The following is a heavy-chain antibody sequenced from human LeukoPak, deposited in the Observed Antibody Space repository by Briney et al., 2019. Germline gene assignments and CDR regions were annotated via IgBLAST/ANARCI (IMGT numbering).Heavy chain of an antibody. J-gene: IGHJ6*02. Sequence: PSETLSLTCTVAGGSISSDVHYWDWIRQAPGKGLEWIGSLLYNGNTWYNPSLESRVTISVDTSENQFSLRLTSVNAADTALYFCTRRGSGNGGTYAGMDVWGPGTSVTVSS. CDR3: TRRGSGNGGTYAGMDV. D-gene: IGHD1-26*01. CDR1: GGSISSDVHY. V-gene: IGHV4-39*01. CDR2: LLYNGNT.